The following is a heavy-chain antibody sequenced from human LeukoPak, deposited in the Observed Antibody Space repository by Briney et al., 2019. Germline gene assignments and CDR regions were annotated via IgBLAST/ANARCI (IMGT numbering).Heavy chain of an antibody. J-gene: IGHJ4*02. V-gene: IGHV3-20*04. CDR1: GFTFDDYG. Sequence: PGGSLTLSCAASGFTFDDYGMSWVRHAPGKGLEWVSGINWNGGSTVYADSVKGRFTISRDNAKNSLYLQMNSLRAEDTALYYCARDGGLPYYFDYWGQGTLVTLSS. D-gene: IGHD2-15*01. CDR2: INWNGGST. CDR3: ARDGGLPYYFDY.